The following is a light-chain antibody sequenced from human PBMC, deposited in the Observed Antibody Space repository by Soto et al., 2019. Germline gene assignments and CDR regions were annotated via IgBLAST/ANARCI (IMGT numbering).Light chain of an antibody. CDR2: ATS. V-gene: IGKV1-39*01. CDR3: QQGYSSRWT. CDR1: QNIRRY. J-gene: IGKJ1*01. Sequence: DIQMTQSPSSLSASVGDRVTITCRASQNIRRYLNWYQQKPGKAPQLLIYATSSLQTGVPSRFRASGSGTDFSLVISDLQPEDSATYYCQQGYSSRWTSGRGTKVEI.